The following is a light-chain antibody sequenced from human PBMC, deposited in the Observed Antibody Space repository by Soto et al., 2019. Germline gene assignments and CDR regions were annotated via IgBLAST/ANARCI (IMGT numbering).Light chain of an antibody. CDR1: QSVTSSY. CDR3: QHYSTSRLT. CDR2: GAS. V-gene: IGKV3-20*01. Sequence: EIVLTQSPGTLSLSPGERATLSCRASQSVTSSYLAWYQQKPGQAPRLLISGASSRATGIPDRFSASGSGTDFSHNISRREPEEFAVYYCQHYSTSRLTFGGGTKVEIK. J-gene: IGKJ4*01.